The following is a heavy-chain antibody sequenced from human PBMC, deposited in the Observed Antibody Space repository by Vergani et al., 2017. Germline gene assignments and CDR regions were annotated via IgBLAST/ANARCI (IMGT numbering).Heavy chain of an antibody. V-gene: IGHV4-59*01. J-gene: IGHJ6*02. CDR2: IYYSGST. CDR3: ASVDGEDGMDV. D-gene: IGHD5-12*01. Sequence: QVQLQESGPGLVKPSETLSLTCTVSGGSISSYYWSWIRQPPGKGLEWIGYIYYSGSTNYNPSLKSRVTISVDTSKNQFSLKLSSVAAADTAVYYCASVDGEDGMDVWGQGTTVTVSS. CDR1: GGSISSYY.